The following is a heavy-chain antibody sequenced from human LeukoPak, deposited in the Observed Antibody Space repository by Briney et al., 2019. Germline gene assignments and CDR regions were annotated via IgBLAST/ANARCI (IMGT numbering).Heavy chain of an antibody. D-gene: IGHD3-22*01. V-gene: IGHV4-61*02. CDR1: GYSISSGYY. Sequence: SETLSLTCAVSGYSISSGYYWGWIRQPAGKGLEWIGRIYTSGSTNYNPSLKSRVTISVDTSKNQFSLKLSSVTAADTAVYYCARGPLGGVVVRYWGQGTLVTVSS. CDR2: IYTSGST. CDR3: ARGPLGGVVVRY. J-gene: IGHJ4*02.